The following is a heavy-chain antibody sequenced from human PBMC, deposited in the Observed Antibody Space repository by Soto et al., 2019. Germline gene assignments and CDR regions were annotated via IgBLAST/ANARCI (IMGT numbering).Heavy chain of an antibody. Sequence: PGGSLRLSCAASGFTFSSDGMHWVRQAPGKGLEWVAVIWYDRSNKYCADSVKGRFTISXXXXXXTXYXQXXXLRAXDTAVYYCARDQFHLDTAMACDYWGQGT. CDR1: GFTFSSDG. V-gene: IGHV3-33*01. D-gene: IGHD5-18*01. J-gene: IGHJ4*02. CDR2: IWYDRSNK. CDR3: ARDQFHLDTAMACDY.